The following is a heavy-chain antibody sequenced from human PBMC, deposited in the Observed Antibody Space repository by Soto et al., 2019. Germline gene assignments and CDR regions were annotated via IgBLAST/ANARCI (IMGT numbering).Heavy chain of an antibody. CDR3: ASGRGDYYAFDI. CDR1: GFTFSSYS. D-gene: IGHD4-17*01. J-gene: IGHJ3*02. CDR2: ISSNGGST. Sequence: GGSLRLSCAASGFTFSSYSMSWVRQAPGKGLEYVSAISSNGGSTYYANSVKGRFTISRDNSKNTLYLQMGSLRAEDMAVYYYASGRGDYYAFDIWGQGTMVTVSS. V-gene: IGHV3-64*01.